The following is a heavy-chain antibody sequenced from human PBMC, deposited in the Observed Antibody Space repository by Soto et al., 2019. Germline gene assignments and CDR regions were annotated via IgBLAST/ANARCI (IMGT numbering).Heavy chain of an antibody. D-gene: IGHD3-3*01. J-gene: IGHJ6*02. V-gene: IGHV1-69*06. CDR1: GGTFSSYA. CDR3: ARDRITIFGVVIPKGYYGMDV. Sequence: ASVKVSCKASGGTFSSYAISWVRQAPGQGLEWMGGIIPIFGTANYAQKFQGRVTITADKSTSTAYMELSSLRSEDTAVYYSARDRITIFGVVIPKGYYGMDVWGQGTTVTVSS. CDR2: IIPIFGTA.